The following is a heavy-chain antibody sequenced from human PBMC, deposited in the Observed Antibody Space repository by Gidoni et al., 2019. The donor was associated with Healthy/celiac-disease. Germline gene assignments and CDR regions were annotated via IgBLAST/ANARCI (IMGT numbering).Heavy chain of an antibody. CDR2: IYYSGST. CDR1: GGSISISSYY. V-gene: IGHV4-39*01. J-gene: IGHJ3*02. D-gene: IGHD3-10*01. CDR3: ARHRLRALWFGGPSFDAFDI. Sequence: QLQLQESGPGLVKPSETLSLTCTVSGGSISISSYYWGWIRQPPGKGLEWIGSIYYSGSTYYNPSLKSRVTISVDTSKNQFSLKLSSVTAADTAVYYCARHRLRALWFGGPSFDAFDIWGQGTMVTVSS.